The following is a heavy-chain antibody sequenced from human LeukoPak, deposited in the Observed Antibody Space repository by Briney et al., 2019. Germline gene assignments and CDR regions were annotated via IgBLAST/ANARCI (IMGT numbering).Heavy chain of an antibody. V-gene: IGHV1-46*03. CDR1: GYTFTSYY. Sequence: ASVKVSCKASGYTFTSYYMHWVRQAPGQGLEWMGIINHSGGSTTYAQKFQGRVTMTSDTSTSTVYMELSSLRSDDTAVYYCARRGILTGYMFDYWGQGTLVTVSS. J-gene: IGHJ4*02. CDR2: INHSGGST. CDR3: ARRGILTGYMFDY. D-gene: IGHD3-9*01.